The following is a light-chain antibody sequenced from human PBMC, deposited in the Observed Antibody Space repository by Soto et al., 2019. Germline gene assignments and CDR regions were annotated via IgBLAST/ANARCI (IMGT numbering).Light chain of an antibody. CDR1: QSISSR. V-gene: IGKV1-5*03. Sequence: DIHMTQSPSTLSASVGDRVTITCRASQSISSRLAWYQQKPGKAPKLLIYKASNLASGVPSRFSGSGSGTEFTLTISSLQPDDFAVYYCQQYNNYPWTFGQGTKVEIK. CDR2: KAS. J-gene: IGKJ1*01. CDR3: QQYNNYPWT.